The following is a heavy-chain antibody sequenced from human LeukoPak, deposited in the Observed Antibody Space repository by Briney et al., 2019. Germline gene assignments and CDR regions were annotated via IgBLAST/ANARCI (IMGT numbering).Heavy chain of an antibody. J-gene: IGHJ4*02. V-gene: IGHV3-7*01. CDR3: ARACWGCFDY. Sequence: AGGSLRLSCAASGFTFSSYWMSWVRQAPGKGLEWVANIKQDGSEKYYVDSVKGRFTISRDNAKNLLYLQMNSLRAKYTPVYYCARACWGCFDYLGQGTLVPVSS. CDR2: IKQDGSEK. D-gene: IGHD7-27*01. CDR1: GFTFSSYW.